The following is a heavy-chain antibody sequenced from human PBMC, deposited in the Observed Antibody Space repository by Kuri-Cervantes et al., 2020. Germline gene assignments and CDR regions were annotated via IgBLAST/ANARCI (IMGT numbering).Heavy chain of an antibody. D-gene: IGHD3-3*01. J-gene: IGHJ6*02. CDR1: GFTFSSYA. CDR3: AREGAEYYDFWSGYYLYYYYGMDV. Sequence: GGSLRLSCAASGFTFSSYAMHWVRQAPGKGLEWVAVISYDGSNKYYADSVKGRFTISRDNSKNTLYLQMNSLRAEDTAVYYCAREGAEYYDFWSGYYLYYYYGMDVWGQGTTVTVSS. CDR2: ISYDGSNK. V-gene: IGHV3-30-3*01.